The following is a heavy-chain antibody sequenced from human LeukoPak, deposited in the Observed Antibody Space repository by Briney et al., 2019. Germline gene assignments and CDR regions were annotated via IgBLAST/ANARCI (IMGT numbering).Heavy chain of an antibody. D-gene: IGHD6-13*01. V-gene: IGHV3-33*01. CDR2: IWYDGTSK. J-gene: IGHJ4*02. CDR1: GFSLSAYG. Sequence: GGSLRLSCAASGFSLSAYGVHWVRQAPGKGLEWVAVIWYDGTSKDYADSVKGRFTFSRDNSKNTLYLQMNSLTVEDTAVYYCARSQSSSLIDYWGQGTLVTASS. CDR3: ARSQSSSLIDY.